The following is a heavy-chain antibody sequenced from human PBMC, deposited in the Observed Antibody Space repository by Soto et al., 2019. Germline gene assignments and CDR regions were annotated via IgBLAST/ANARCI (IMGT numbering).Heavy chain of an antibody. CDR2: SHQSGNT. V-gene: IGHV4-4*02. Sequence: QVQLQESGPGLVKPSGTLSLTCAVSGVSIGSHDWWTWVRQPPGKGLEWIGESHQSGNTNYNSSLESRVTISLEKSKNHLSLQLSSGTVAEPAVDYCATRDTGRVYWGQGTLVTVSS. CDR1: GVSIGSHDW. D-gene: IGHD5-18*01. J-gene: IGHJ4*02. CDR3: ATRDTGRVY.